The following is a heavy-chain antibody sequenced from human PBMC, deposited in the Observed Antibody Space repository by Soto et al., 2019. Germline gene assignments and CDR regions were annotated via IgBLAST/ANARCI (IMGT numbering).Heavy chain of an antibody. CDR1: GYTFTSYD. D-gene: IGHD4-17*01. V-gene: IGHV1-8*01. Sequence: QVQLVQSGAEVKKPGASVKVSCKASGYTFTSYDINWVRQATGQGLEWMGWMNLNSGYTGYAQKFQGRVTMTRDNSIRTAFMELSSLRSEDTAVYYCARANGDFDYWGQGTLVPVSS. CDR3: ARANGDFDY. CDR2: MNLNSGYT. J-gene: IGHJ4*02.